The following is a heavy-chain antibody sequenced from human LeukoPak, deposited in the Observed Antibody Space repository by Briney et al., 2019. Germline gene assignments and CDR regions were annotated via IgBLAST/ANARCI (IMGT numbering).Heavy chain of an antibody. CDR2: IYYSGST. J-gene: IGHJ5*02. V-gene: IGHV4-30-4*08. CDR1: GGSISSGDYY. D-gene: IGHD3-22*01. Sequence: SETLSLTCTVSGGSISSGDYYWSWIRQPPGKGLEWIGYIYYSGSTYYNPSLKSRVAISVDTSKNQFSLKLSSVTAADTAVYYCARDQKFYDSSGYPSGAWGQGTLVTVSS. CDR3: ARDQKFYDSSGYPSGA.